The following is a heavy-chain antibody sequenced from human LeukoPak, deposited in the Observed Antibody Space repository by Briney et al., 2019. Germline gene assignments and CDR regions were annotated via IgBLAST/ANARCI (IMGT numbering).Heavy chain of an antibody. CDR2: IYYSGST. J-gene: IGHJ5*02. CDR3: ARGRTRPPHMVRGVIRGWFDP. D-gene: IGHD3-10*01. V-gene: IGHV4-39*07. Sequence: SETLSLTCTVSGGSISSSSYYWGWIRQPPGKGLEWIGSIYYSGSTYYNPSLKSRVTISVDTSKNQFSLKLSSVTAADTAVYYCARGRTRPPHMVRGVIRGWFDPWGQGTLVTVSS. CDR1: GGSISSSSYY.